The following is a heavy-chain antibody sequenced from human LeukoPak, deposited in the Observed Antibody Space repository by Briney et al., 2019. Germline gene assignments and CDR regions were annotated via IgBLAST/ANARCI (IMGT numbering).Heavy chain of an antibody. CDR1: GGSISSYY. J-gene: IGHJ6*02. Sequence: PSETLSLTCTVSGGSISSYYWSWIRQPPGKGLEWIGYIYYSGSTNYNPSLKSRVTISVDTSKNQFSLKPSSVTAADTAVYYCARIPGAYYYYGMDVWGQGTTVTVSS. CDR2: IYYSGST. D-gene: IGHD7-27*01. V-gene: IGHV4-59*01. CDR3: ARIPGAYYYYGMDV.